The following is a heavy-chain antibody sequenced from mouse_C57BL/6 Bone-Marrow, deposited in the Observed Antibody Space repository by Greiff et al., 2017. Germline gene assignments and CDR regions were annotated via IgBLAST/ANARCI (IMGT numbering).Heavy chain of an antibody. V-gene: IGHV5-17*01. CDR3: ARRGLRRYAMDY. CDR2: ISSGSSTI. D-gene: IGHD2-4*01. J-gene: IGHJ4*01. CDR1: GFTFSDYG. Sequence: EVHLVESGGGLVKPGGSLKLSCAASGFTFSDYGMHWVRQAPETGLEWVAYISSGSSTIYYADTVKGRFTISRDNAKNTLFLQRTSLRSEDTAMXYCARRGLRRYAMDYWGQGTSVTVSS.